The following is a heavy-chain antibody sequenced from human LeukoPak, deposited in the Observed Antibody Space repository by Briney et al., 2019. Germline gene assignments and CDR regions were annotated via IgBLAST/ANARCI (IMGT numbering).Heavy chain of an antibody. CDR3: ARKDTAIDY. Sequence: GGSLRLSCAASGFTFSSYSMNWVRQAPGKGLEWVSSISSSSSYIYYADSVEGRFTISRDNAKNSLYLQMNSLRAEDTAVYYCARKDTAIDYWGQGTLVTVSS. D-gene: IGHD5-18*01. CDR1: GFTFSSYS. CDR2: ISSSSSYI. V-gene: IGHV3-21*01. J-gene: IGHJ4*02.